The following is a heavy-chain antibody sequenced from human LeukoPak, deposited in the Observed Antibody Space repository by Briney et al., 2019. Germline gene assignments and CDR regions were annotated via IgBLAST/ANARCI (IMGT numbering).Heavy chain of an antibody. CDR2: IWYDGSNK. V-gene: IGHV3-33*08. D-gene: IGHD3-3*01. J-gene: IGHJ6*02. CDR1: GFTFSSYA. Sequence: GRSLRLSCAASGFTFSSYAMHWVRQAPGKGLEWVAVIWYDGSNKYYADSVKGRFTISRDNSKNTLYLQMNSLRAEDTAVYYCARDGLRFLEWFSEPHYYYYYGMDVWGQGTTVTVSS. CDR3: ARDGLRFLEWFSEPHYYYYYGMDV.